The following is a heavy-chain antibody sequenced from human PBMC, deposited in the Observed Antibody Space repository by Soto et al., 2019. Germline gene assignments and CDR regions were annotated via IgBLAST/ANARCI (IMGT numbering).Heavy chain of an antibody. CDR1: GFTFSSYS. J-gene: IGHJ6*03. V-gene: IGHV3-48*01. CDR2: ISSSSSTI. D-gene: IGHD2-2*01. Sequence: GGSLRLSCAASGFTFSSYSMNWVRQAPGKGLEWVSYISSSSSTIYYADSVKGRFTISRDNAKNSLYLQMNSLRAEDTAVYYCARDLSVVVPAATNYYYYYYMDVWGKGTTVTVSS. CDR3: ARDLSVVVPAATNYYYYYYMDV.